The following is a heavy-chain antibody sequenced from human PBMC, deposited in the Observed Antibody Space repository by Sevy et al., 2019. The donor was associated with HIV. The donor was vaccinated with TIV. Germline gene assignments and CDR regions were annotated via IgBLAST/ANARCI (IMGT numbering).Heavy chain of an antibody. CDR3: ARVLRSSSGTDY. CDR2: INPNSGGT. CDR1: GYTFTDYF. V-gene: IGHV1-2*02. J-gene: IGHJ4*02. D-gene: IGHD6-6*01. Sequence: ASVKVSCKASGYTFTDYFMHWVRQAPGQGLEWMGWINPNSGGTNYEQKFQGRVTMTRVTSISTAYMELTRLGSDDTAVYYCARVLRSSSGTDYWGQGTLVTVSS.